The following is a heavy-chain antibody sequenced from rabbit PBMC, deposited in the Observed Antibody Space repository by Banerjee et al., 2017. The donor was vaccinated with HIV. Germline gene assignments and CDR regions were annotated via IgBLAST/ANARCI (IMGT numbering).Heavy chain of an antibody. J-gene: IGHJ4*01. D-gene: IGHD4-1*01. CDR2: INTDSDGT. Sequence: QEQLEESGGDLVKPEGSLTLTCTASGFSFSYKYVMCWVRQAPGKGLEWIACINTDSDGTWYASWVNGRFTITRSTSLNTVTLQMTSLTAADTATYFCARDLAGVIGWNFNLWGPGTLVTVS. CDR1: GFSFSYKYV. V-gene: IGHV1S43*01. CDR3: ARDLAGVIGWNFNL.